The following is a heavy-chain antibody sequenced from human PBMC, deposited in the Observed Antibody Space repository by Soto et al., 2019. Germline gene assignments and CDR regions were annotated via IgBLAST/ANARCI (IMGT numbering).Heavy chain of an antibody. CDR1: GFTFSSYG. J-gene: IGHJ3*02. V-gene: IGHV3-30*18. CDR2: ISYDGSNK. CDR3: AKDGGEVVNDAFDI. Sequence: QVQLVESGEGVVQPGRSLRLSCAASGFTFSSYGMHWVRQAPGKGLEWVAVISYDGSNKYYADSVKGRFTISRDNSKNTLYLQMNSLRAEDTAVYYCAKDGGEVVNDAFDIWGQGTMVTVSS. D-gene: IGHD3-22*01.